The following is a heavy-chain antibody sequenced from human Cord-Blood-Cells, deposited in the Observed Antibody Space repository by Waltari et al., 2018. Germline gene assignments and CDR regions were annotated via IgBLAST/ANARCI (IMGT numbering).Heavy chain of an antibody. J-gene: IGHJ4*02. D-gene: IGHD3-10*01. CDR2: IYYSGSN. V-gene: IGHV4-39*01. CDR3: VRQQVVRGIH. CDR1: GGSISSSSYY. Sequence: QLQLQESGPGLVKPSETLSLTCTVSGGSISSSSYYWGWIRQPPGKGLEWIGSIYYSGSNYYNPSLTSRVTISVDTSKNQFSLKLSSVTAADTAVYYCVRQQVVRGIHWGQGTLVTVSS.